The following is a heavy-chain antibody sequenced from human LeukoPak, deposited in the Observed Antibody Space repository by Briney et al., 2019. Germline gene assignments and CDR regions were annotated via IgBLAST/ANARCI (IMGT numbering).Heavy chain of an antibody. CDR3: ARDDYYDSS. CDR1: GGSISSYY. J-gene: IGHJ4*02. V-gene: IGHV4-59*01. Sequence: PSETLSLTCTVSGGSISSYYWSWIRQPPGKGLEWIGYIYYSGSTNYNPSLKSRVTISVDTSKNQFSLKLSSVTAADTGVYYCARDDYYDSSWGQGTLVTVSS. D-gene: IGHD3-22*01. CDR2: IYYSGST.